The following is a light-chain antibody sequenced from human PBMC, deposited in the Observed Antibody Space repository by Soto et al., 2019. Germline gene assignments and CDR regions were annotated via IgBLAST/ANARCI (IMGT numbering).Light chain of an antibody. CDR1: SSNVGSYNL. J-gene: IGLJ2*01. V-gene: IGLV2-23*03. CDR2: EGS. CDR3: CSYAGSSTFVV. Sequence: QSALTLPASVSGSPGQSITISCTGSSSNVGSYNLVSWYQQHPGKAPKLIIYEGSKRPSGVSNRFSGSKSGNTASLTISGLQAEDAAAYYCCSYAGSSTFVVFGGGTKLTVL.